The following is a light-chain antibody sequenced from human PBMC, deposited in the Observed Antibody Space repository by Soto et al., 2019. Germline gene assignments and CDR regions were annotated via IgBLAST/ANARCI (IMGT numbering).Light chain of an antibody. Sequence: QSALTQPASVSGSPGQAITISCTGTSSDVGGYHYVSWYQQHPGKAPTLMIYEVSHRPSGVSNRFSGSKSGNTASLTISGLQAEDEADYYCSSYTGSSTQVFGGGTKLTVL. CDR1: SSDVGGYHY. CDR3: SSYTGSSTQV. J-gene: IGLJ3*02. CDR2: EVS. V-gene: IGLV2-14*01.